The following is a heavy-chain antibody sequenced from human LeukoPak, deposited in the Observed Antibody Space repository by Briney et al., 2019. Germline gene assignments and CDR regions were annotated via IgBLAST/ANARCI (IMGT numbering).Heavy chain of an antibody. Sequence: SETLSLTCAVYGGSFSGYYWSWIRQPPGKGLEWIGEINHSGSTNYNPSLKSRVTISVDTSKNQFSLKLSSVTAADTAVYYCARVYGGGDCPDWGQGTLVTVSS. CDR1: GGSFSGYY. CDR3: ARVYGGGDCPD. CDR2: INHSGST. D-gene: IGHD2-21*02. V-gene: IGHV4-34*01. J-gene: IGHJ4*02.